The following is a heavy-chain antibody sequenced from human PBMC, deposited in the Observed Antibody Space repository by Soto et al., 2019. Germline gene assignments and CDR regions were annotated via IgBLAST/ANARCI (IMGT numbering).Heavy chain of an antibody. Sequence: PGGSLRLSCAASGFTVSSNYMSWVRQVPGKGLEWVSVIYSGGSTYYADSVKGRFTISRDNSKNTLYLQMNSLRAEDTAVYYCARNYYDSSGGFDYWGQGTLVTVSS. CDR2: IYSGGST. J-gene: IGHJ4*02. CDR3: ARNYYDSSGGFDY. CDR1: GFTVSSNY. D-gene: IGHD3-22*01. V-gene: IGHV3-53*01.